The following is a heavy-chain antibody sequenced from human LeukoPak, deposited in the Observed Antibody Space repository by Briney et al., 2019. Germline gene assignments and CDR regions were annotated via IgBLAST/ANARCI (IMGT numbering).Heavy chain of an antibody. V-gene: IGHV3-74*01. CDR3: AKGGSSWTNFDY. CDR1: GFTFSNAW. Sequence: GGSLRLSCAASGFTFSNAWMSWVRQAPGKGPVWVSRINSDGSTTNYADSVKGRFTISRDNAKNTLYLQMNSLRAVDTAVYYCAKGGSSWTNFDYWGQGTLVTVSS. J-gene: IGHJ4*02. D-gene: IGHD6-13*01. CDR2: INSDGSTT.